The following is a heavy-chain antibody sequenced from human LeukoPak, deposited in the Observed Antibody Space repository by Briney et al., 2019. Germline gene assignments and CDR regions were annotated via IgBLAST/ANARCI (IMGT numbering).Heavy chain of an antibody. CDR1: GGTFSTSA. Sequence: SVQISCKTSGGTFSTSAITWVRQATGQGLEWMGRIIYVGDIATYAQRFQGRVTITADTSTSTVYMELSSLRTDETAAYYCARDQALTAPPPYGLDVWGQGTTVIVSS. CDR2: IIYVGDIA. J-gene: IGHJ6*02. D-gene: IGHD5-18*01. V-gene: IGHV1-69*04. CDR3: ARDQALTAPPPYGLDV.